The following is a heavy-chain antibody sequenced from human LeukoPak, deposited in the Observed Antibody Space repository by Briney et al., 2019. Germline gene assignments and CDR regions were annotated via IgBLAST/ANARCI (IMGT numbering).Heavy chain of an antibody. CDR1: GGSFSGYY. CDR3: ARLGSRLNYYGMDV. J-gene: IGHJ6*02. D-gene: IGHD6-13*01. Sequence: SETLSPTCAVYGGSFSGYYWSWIRQPPGKGLEWIGEINHSGSTNYNPSLKSRVTISVDTSKNQFSLKLSSVTAADTAVYYCARLGSRLNYYGMDVWGQGTTVTVPS. V-gene: IGHV4-34*01. CDR2: INHSGST.